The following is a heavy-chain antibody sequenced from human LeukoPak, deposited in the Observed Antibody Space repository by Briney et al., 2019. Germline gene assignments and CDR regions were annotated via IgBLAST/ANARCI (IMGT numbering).Heavy chain of an antibody. J-gene: IGHJ3*02. CDR2: IYYSGST. V-gene: IGHV4-59*01. CDR3: ARPLAAGTNDAFDI. D-gene: IGHD6-13*01. Sequence: PSETLSLTCTVSGGSISSYYWSWIRQPPGKGLEWIGYIYYSGSTNYNPSLKSRVTISVDTSKNQFPLKLSSVTAADTAVYYCARPLAAGTNDAFDIWGQGTMVTVSS. CDR1: GGSISSYY.